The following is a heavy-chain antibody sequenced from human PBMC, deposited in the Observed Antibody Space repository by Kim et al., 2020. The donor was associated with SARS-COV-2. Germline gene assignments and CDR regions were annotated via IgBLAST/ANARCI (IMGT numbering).Heavy chain of an antibody. CDR2: IYSGGST. CDR3: ARDRKTGTTEGVDYYYYGMDV. D-gene: IGHD1-1*01. J-gene: IGHJ6*02. V-gene: IGHV3-66*01. CDR1: GFTVSSNY. Sequence: GGSLRLSCAASGFTVSSNYMSWVRQAPGKGLEWVSVIYSGGSTYYADSVKGRFTISRDNSKNTLYLQMNSLRAEDTAVYYCARDRKTGTTEGVDYYYYGMDVWGQGPTVTVSS.